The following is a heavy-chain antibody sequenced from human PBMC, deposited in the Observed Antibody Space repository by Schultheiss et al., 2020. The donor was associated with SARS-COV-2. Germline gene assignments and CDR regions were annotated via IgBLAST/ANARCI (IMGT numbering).Heavy chain of an antibody. V-gene: IGHV3-53*01. CDR2: IYSGGST. D-gene: IGHD3-22*01. CDR1: GFTFDDYA. J-gene: IGHJ3*02. CDR3: ARDYYDSSGYYSDAFDI. Sequence: GSLRLSCAASGFTFDDYAMHWVRQAPGKGLEWVSVIYSGGSTYYADSVKGRFTISRDNSKNTLYLQMNSLRAEDTAVYYCARDYYDSSGYYSDAFDIWGQGTMVTVSS.